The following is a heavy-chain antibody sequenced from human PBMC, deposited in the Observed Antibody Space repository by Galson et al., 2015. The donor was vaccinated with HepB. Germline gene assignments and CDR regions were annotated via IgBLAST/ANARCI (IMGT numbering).Heavy chain of an antibody. CDR2: ISWDGDRT. J-gene: IGHJ4*02. V-gene: IGHV3-43*01. CDR3: AKDVEGRGNDWGSDY. D-gene: IGHD2-21*01. Sequence: SLRLSCAASGFTFDAYTMHWVRQAPGKGLEWVSLISWDGDRTYYADSVKGRFTIPRDNSKNSLYLQMNSLRTEDTALYYCAKDVEGRGNDWGSDYWGQGTLVTVSS. CDR1: GFTFDAYT.